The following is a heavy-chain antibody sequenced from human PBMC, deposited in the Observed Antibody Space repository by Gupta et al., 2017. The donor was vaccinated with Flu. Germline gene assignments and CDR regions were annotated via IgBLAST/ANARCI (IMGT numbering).Heavy chain of an antibody. CDR3: ARDFDWAFQH. D-gene: IGHD3-9*01. CDR1: GVTFSNCH. CDR2: IGSGGNT. V-gene: IGHV3-48*02. Sequence: DVHLVESGGDLVQPGGSLRLSCAAAGVTFSNCHMSWVRQAPGRGLEWLAYIGSGGNTDYADSVRGRFTISRDNAKNSLYLQMNSLRDEDTAVYYCARDFDWAFQHWGQGILVTVSS. J-gene: IGHJ1*01.